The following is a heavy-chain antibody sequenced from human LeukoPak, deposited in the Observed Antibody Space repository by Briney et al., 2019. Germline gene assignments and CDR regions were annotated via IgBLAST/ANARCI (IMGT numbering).Heavy chain of an antibody. V-gene: IGHV3-21*01. CDR2: ISSSSSYI. Sequence: GGSLRLSCAASGFTFSSYSMNWVRQAPGKGLEWVSSISSSSSYIYYADSVKGRFTISRDNAKNSLYLQMNSLRAEDTAVYYCARDYRSPYAYFDYWGQGTLVTVSS. CDR3: ARDYRSPYAYFDY. J-gene: IGHJ4*02. D-gene: IGHD4-11*01. CDR1: GFTFSSYS.